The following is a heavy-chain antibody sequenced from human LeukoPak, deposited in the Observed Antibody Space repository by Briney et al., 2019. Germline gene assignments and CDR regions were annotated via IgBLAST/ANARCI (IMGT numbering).Heavy chain of an antibody. CDR2: IIPIFGTA. Sequence: SVKVSCKASGGTFSSYAISWVRQAPGQGVEWMGGIIPIFGTANYAQKFQGRVTITTDESTSTAYMELSSLRSEDTAVYYCARGPQMATIVYYYYYYMDVWGKGTTVTVSS. D-gene: IGHD5-24*01. J-gene: IGHJ6*03. V-gene: IGHV1-69*05. CDR1: GGTFSSYA. CDR3: ARGPQMATIVYYYYYYMDV.